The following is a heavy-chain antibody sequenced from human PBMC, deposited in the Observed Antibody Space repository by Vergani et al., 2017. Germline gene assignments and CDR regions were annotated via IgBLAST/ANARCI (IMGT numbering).Heavy chain of an antibody. D-gene: IGHD2-2*01. CDR1: GFTFSSYS. J-gene: IGHJ6*02. Sequence: EVQLVESGGGLVQPGGSLRLSCAASGFTFSSYSMNWVRPAPGKGLEWVSYISSSSSTIYYSDSVKGRFTISRDNAKNSLYLQMNSLRDEDTAVYYCARDNPIVVVPTDYCMDVWGQGTTVTVSS. V-gene: IGHV3-48*02. CDR3: ARDNPIVVVPTDYCMDV. CDR2: ISSSSSTI.